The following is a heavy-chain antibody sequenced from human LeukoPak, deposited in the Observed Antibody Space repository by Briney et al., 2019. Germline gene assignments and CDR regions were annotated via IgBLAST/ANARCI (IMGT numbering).Heavy chain of an antibody. CDR1: GFSFSSYW. CDR3: AREDYYGSGNYVAWGGAFDV. Sequence: GGSLRLSCEASGFSFSSYWMTWVRQAPGKGLEWVANIKQDGSEKYYVGSVKGRFTISRDNAKISVFLQMNSLRAEDTAVYYCAREDYYGSGNYVAWGGAFDVWGRGTTVTVSS. CDR2: IKQDGSEK. V-gene: IGHV3-7*01. J-gene: IGHJ3*01. D-gene: IGHD3-10*01.